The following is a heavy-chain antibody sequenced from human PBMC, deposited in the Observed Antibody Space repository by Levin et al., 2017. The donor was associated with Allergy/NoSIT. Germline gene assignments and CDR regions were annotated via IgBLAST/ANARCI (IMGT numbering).Heavy chain of an antibody. J-gene: IGHJ4*02. CDR3: AKDAVVRGVMGRFGY. D-gene: IGHD3-10*01. V-gene: IGHV3-23*01. CDR1: GFTFSNYA. CDR2: ISGGGGDT. Sequence: LSLTCAASGFTFSNYAMTWVRQVPGKGLAWVSTISGGGGDTYYADSVKGRFTISRDNSKKTLYLQMNSLRAEDTAIYYCAKDAVVRGVMGRFGYWGQGTLVTVSS.